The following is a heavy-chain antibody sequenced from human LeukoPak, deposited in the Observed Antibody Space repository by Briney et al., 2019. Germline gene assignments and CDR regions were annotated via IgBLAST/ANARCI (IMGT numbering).Heavy chain of an antibody. D-gene: IGHD5-18*01. CDR1: GFTFSRYW. CDR2: IKEDGSEN. Sequence: GGSLRLSCAASGFTFSRYWMTWVRQAPGKGLEWVANIKEDGSENSYVESVKGRFTISRDNAKNSLYLQLNSLRADDTAVYYCARAIASYGDSAYWGQGTLVTVSS. V-gene: IGHV3-7*02. J-gene: IGHJ4*02. CDR3: ARAIASYGDSAY.